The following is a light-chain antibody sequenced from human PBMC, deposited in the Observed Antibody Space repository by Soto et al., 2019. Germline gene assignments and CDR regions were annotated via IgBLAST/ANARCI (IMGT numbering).Light chain of an antibody. CDR3: RSYTSRSTLV. CDR1: SSEVGGYNY. V-gene: IGLV2-14*01. CDR2: GVS. J-gene: IGLJ3*02. Sequence: QSALTQPASLSVSPGQSVTISWTGSSSEVGGYNYVSWYQQHPGKAPKLLIYGVSNRPSGVSNLFSGSTSGNTASLTIAGLAAEDAADYYCRSYTSRSTLVFGGGTKLTVL.